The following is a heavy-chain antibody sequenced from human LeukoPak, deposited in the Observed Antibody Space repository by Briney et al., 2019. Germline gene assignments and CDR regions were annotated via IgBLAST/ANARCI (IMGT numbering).Heavy chain of an antibody. J-gene: IGHJ4*02. V-gene: IGHV4-59*13. CDR2: IYYSGST. D-gene: IGHD3-3*01. CDR1: GGSISSYY. Sequence: SETLSLTCTVSGGSISSYYWSWIRQPPGKGLEWIGYIYYSGSTNYNPSLKSRVTISVDTSKNQFSLKLSSVTAADTAVYYCAGIRPTECLLTDWGQGTLVTVSS. CDR3: AGIRPTECLLTD.